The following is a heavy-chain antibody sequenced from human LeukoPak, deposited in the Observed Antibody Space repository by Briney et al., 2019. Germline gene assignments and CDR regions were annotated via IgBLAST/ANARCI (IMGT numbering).Heavy chain of an antibody. D-gene: IGHD1-26*01. Sequence: ASVKVSCKASGFTFTSSAMQWVRQARGQRLERIGWIVVGSGNTNYAQKFQERVTITRDMSTSTAYMELSSLRSEDTAVYYCAAVKVGATGRITDYWGQGTLVTVSS. CDR2: IVVGSGNT. J-gene: IGHJ4*02. CDR1: GFTFTSSA. V-gene: IGHV1-58*02. CDR3: AAVKVGATGRITDY.